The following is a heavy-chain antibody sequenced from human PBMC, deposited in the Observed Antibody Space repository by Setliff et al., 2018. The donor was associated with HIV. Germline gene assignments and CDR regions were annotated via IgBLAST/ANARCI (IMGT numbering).Heavy chain of an antibody. CDR1: GESFSSYY. Sequence: SETLSLTCAVYGESFSSYYWSWIRQSPGKGLEWIGEVNHAGSTKYNPSFKSRLAMSVETSKQQFSLKLNSVTAAVTAVYSCARHYDSSGPNYRYYYTDVWGKGTTVTVSS. CDR3: ARHYDSSGPNYRYYYTDV. V-gene: IGHV4-34*01. CDR2: VNHAGST. J-gene: IGHJ6*03. D-gene: IGHD3-22*01.